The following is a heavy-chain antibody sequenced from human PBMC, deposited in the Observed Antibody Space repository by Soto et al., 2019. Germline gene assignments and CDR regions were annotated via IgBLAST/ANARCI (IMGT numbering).Heavy chain of an antibody. V-gene: IGHV3-30*14. J-gene: IGHJ4*02. CDR3: AREVVPYYYFAD. CDR2: ISYDGSNK. CDR1: GFTFSSYA. D-gene: IGHD2-2*01. Sequence: GGSLRLSCAASGFTFSSYAMHWVRQAPGKGLKWVAVISYDGSNKYYADSVKGRFTISRDNSKNTLYLQMNSLRAEDTAVYYCAREVVPYYYFADWGQGTLVTVSS.